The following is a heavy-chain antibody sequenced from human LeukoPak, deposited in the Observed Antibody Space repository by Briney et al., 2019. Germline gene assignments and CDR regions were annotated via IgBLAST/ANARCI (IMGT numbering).Heavy chain of an antibody. V-gene: IGHV3-23*01. CDR3: VKDQGSGQQWPYYYYGVDV. CDR2: ISGRGGST. CDR1: GFTFSNYA. J-gene: IGHJ6*02. Sequence: GGSLRLSCAASGFTFSNYAMIWVGQAPGKGLEWASAISGRGGSTYYADSVKGRFTISRDNSKNTVYLQMSSLRAEDTALYYCVKDQGSGQQWPYYYYGVDVWGQGTTVTVSS. D-gene: IGHD6-19*01.